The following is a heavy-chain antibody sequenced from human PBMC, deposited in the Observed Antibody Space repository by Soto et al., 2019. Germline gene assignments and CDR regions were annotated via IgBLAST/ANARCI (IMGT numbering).Heavy chain of an antibody. CDR2: ISGSGGST. CDR1: GFTFSSYA. Sequence: EVQLLESGGGFVQPGGSLRLSCAASGFTFSSYAMSWVRQAPGKGLEWVSAISGSGGSTYYADSVKGRFTISRDNSKNTLYLQMNSLRAEDTAVYYCAKALHGDYYYYYMDVWGKGTTVTVSS. J-gene: IGHJ6*03. V-gene: IGHV3-23*01. D-gene: IGHD4-17*01. CDR3: AKALHGDYYYYYMDV.